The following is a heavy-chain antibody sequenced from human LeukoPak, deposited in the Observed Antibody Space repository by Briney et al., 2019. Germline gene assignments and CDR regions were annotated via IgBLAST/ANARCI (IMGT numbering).Heavy chain of an antibody. D-gene: IGHD3-9*01. CDR2: IYSGGST. V-gene: IGHV3-66*01. J-gene: IGHJ4*02. CDR1: GFTVSSNY. Sequence: GGSLRLSCAASGFTVSSNYMSWVRQAPGKGLEWVSVIYSGGSTYYADSVKGRFTISRDNSKNTLYLQMNSLRAEDTAVYYCAKDLRYFDWLLSFDYWGQGTLVTVSS. CDR3: AKDLRYFDWLLSFDY.